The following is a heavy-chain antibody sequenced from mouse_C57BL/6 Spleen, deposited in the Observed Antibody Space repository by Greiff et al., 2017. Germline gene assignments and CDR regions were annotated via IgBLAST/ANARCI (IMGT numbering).Heavy chain of an antibody. CDR2: ISDGGSYT. Sequence: EVQGVESGGGLVKPGGSLKLSCAASGFTFSSYAMSWVRQTPEKRLEWVATISDGGSYTYYPDNVKGRFTISRDNAKNNLYLQMSHLKSEDTAMYYCARDPNYYGKNYFDYWGQGTTLTVSS. D-gene: IGHD1-1*01. CDR1: GFTFSSYA. J-gene: IGHJ2*01. CDR3: ARDPNYYGKNYFDY. V-gene: IGHV5-4*01.